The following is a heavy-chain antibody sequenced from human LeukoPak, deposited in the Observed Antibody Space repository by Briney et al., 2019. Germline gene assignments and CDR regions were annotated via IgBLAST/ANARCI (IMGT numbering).Heavy chain of an antibody. V-gene: IGHV4-39*07. CDR2: IFYSGST. J-gene: IGHJ3*02. Sequence: SETLSLTCTVSSGSISTSNYYWGWVRQPPGKALEWIGNIFYSGSTYYSPSLKSRVTISLDTSRNQFSLKLNSVTAADTAVYYCAKVRMITMIAYDAFDIWGQGTMVTVSS. CDR1: SGSISTSNYY. D-gene: IGHD3-22*01. CDR3: AKVRMITMIAYDAFDI.